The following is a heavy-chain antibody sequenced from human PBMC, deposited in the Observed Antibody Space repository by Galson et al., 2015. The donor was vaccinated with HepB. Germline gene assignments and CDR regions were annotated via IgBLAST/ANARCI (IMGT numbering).Heavy chain of an antibody. J-gene: IGHJ2*01. Sequence: SLRLSCAASGFSFNYFPMHWVRQAPGKGLEWVAVISYTGTYTGYADFGRGRFTISRDNSRNALYLQMNSLTVEDTALYYCVRPRGAGAGDYQNWYSDLWGRGTPVIVSS. CDR2: ISYTGTYT. D-gene: IGHD4-17*01. CDR1: GFSFNYFP. V-gene: IGHV3-30*04. CDR3: VRPRGAGAGDYQNWYSDL.